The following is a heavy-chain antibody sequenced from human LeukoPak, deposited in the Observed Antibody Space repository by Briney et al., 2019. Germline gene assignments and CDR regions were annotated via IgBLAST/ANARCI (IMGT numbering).Heavy chain of an antibody. Sequence: GGSLRLSCAASGFTFSSYAMSWVRQAPGKGLEWVSSISSSSSYIYYADSVKGRFTISRDNAKNSLYLQMNSLRAEDTAVYYCARTLWFGESDLDYWGQGTLVTVSS. CDR1: GFTFSSYA. CDR3: ARTLWFGESDLDY. CDR2: ISSSSSYI. V-gene: IGHV3-21*01. J-gene: IGHJ4*02. D-gene: IGHD3-10*01.